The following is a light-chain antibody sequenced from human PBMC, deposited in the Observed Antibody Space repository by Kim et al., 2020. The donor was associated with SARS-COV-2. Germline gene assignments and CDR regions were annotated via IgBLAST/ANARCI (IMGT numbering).Light chain of an antibody. CDR1: QALSTN. CDR2: GAS. J-gene: IGKJ1*01. CDR3: QQYSNWPWT. Sequence: ASPGARVTLSCGASQALSTNLAWYQHKPGQVPRLLIYGASTRATGIPARFSGSGSGTEFTLTISSLQSDDLAVYYCQQYSNWPWTLGQGTKVDIK. V-gene: IGKV3-15*01.